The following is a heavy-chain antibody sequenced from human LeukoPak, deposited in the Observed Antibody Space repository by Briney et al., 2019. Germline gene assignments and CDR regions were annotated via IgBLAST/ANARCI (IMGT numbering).Heavy chain of an antibody. CDR3: AADSSGYYHMDY. V-gene: IGHV4-39*01. CDR2: IYYSGST. D-gene: IGHD3-22*01. Sequence: SETLSLTCTVSGGSISSSSYYWGWIRQPPGKGLEWIGSIYYSGSTYYNPSLKSRVTISVDTSKNQFSLKLNSVTAADTAVYYCAADSSGYYHMDYWGQGTLVTVSS. J-gene: IGHJ4*02. CDR1: GGSISSSSYY.